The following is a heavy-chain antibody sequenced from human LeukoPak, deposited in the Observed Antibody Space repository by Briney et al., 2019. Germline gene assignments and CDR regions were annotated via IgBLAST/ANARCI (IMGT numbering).Heavy chain of an antibody. CDR2: INSSSSII. D-gene: IGHD3-9*01. V-gene: IGHV3-48*02. J-gene: IGHJ4*02. CDR1: GFSFSSYS. CDR3: ARVNDATGSMGY. Sequence: PGGSLRLSCAASGFSFSSYSMNWVRQAPGKGLEWVSYINSSSSIIYYADSVKGRFTNSRDNGKNSLYLQMNSLRDEDTAVYYCARVNDATGSMGYWGQGTLVTVSS.